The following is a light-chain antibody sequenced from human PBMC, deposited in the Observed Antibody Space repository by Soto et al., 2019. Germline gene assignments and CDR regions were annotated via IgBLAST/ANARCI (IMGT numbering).Light chain of an antibody. CDR3: QQSYNTPGT. CDR1: QVIGND. V-gene: IGKV1-39*01. Sequence: IQMTQSPSSLSASVGERVTSSCRASQVIGNDLAWYQQKPGKAPRLLIFAASNLQSGVPSRFSGSGSGTDFTLTIDSLQPEDFATYYCQQSYNTPGTFGQGTKVDIK. CDR2: AAS. J-gene: IGKJ1*01.